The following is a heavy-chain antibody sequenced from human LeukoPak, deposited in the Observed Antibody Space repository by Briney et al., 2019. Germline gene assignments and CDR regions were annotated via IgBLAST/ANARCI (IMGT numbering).Heavy chain of an antibody. CDR3: ARDRDGGPDY. V-gene: IGHV3-21*01. J-gene: IGHJ4*02. CDR2: ISTSSSYI. D-gene: IGHD4-23*01. Sequence: GGSLRLSCAASGFTFSSYSMNWVRQAPGKGLEWVSSISTSSSYIYYADSVKGRFTISRDNAKNSLYLQMNSLRVEDTAVYYCARDRDGGPDYWGQGTLVTVSS. CDR1: GFTFSSYS.